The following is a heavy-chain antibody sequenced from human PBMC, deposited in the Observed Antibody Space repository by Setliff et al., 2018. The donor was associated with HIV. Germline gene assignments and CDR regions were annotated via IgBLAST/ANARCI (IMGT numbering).Heavy chain of an antibody. CDR3: ARGYHLLNPDY. Sequence: SETLSLTCTVSGGSISTYYLSWIRQPPGKGLEWIGYIYYTGNTNYNPSLKSRVTISIDTAKNQFSLKLISVTAADTAVYYCARGYHLLNPDYWGQGTLVTVSS. D-gene: IGHD2-2*02. J-gene: IGHJ4*02. CDR1: GGSISTYY. V-gene: IGHV4-59*01. CDR2: IYYTGNT.